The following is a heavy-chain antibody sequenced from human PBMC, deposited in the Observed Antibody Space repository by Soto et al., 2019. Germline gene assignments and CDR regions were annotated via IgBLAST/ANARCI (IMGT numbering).Heavy chain of an antibody. J-gene: IGHJ5*02. CDR3: ATTALGWFDP. CDR2: IFYSGRSGST. D-gene: IGHD2-21*02. V-gene: IGHV4-59*01. Sequence: SETLSLTCSVSGGSISSYYWSWIRQPPGKGLEWIGYIFYSGRSGSTNYNPSLKSRVIISVDTSKNQFSLKLSSVTAADTAVYYCATTALGWFDPWGQGTLVTVSS. CDR1: GGSISSYY.